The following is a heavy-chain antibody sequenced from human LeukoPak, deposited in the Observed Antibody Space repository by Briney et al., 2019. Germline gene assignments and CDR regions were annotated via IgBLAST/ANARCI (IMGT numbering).Heavy chain of an antibody. Sequence: SETLSLTCTVSGGSIGSYYWSWIRQPPGKGLEWIGYIYDSGSTNYNPSLKSRVTISVDTSKNQFSLKLSSVTAADTAVYYCARLYCSGGSCYSGYYYYYYMDVWGKGTTVTVSS. CDR1: GGSIGSYY. J-gene: IGHJ6*03. V-gene: IGHV4-59*01. CDR2: IYDSGST. CDR3: ARLYCSGGSCYSGYYYYYYMDV. D-gene: IGHD2-15*01.